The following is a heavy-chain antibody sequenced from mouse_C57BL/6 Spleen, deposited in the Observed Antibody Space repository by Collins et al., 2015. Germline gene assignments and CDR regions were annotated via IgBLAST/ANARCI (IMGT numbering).Heavy chain of an antibody. CDR3: ARHGYGYDAWFAY. V-gene: IGHV2-6-1*01. CDR2: IWSDGST. J-gene: IGHJ3*01. D-gene: IGHD2-2*01. Sequence: VHWVRQPPGKGLEWLVVIWSDGSTTYNSALKSRLSISKDNSKSQVFLKMNSLQTDDTAMYYCARHGYGYDAWFAYWGQGTLVTVSA.